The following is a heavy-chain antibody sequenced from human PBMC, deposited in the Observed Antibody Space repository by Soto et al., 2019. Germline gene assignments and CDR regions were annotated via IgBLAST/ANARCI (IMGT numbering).Heavy chain of an antibody. J-gene: IGHJ4*02. V-gene: IGHV4-59*01. CDR1: GGSISSYY. D-gene: IGHD5-12*01. CDR2: IYYSGST. Sequence: SETLSLTCTVSGGSISSYYWSWIRQPPGKGLEWIGYIYYSGSTNYNPSLKSRVTISVDTSKNQFSLKLSSVTAADTAVYYCARSEGYDFYFDYWGQGTLVTVSS. CDR3: ARSEGYDFYFDY.